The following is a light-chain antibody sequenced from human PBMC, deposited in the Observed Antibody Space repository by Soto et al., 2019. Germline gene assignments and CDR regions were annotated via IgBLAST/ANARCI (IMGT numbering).Light chain of an antibody. CDR3: QSYDSSLSGSV. J-gene: IGLJ7*01. CDR1: SSNIAAGYD. Sequence: QSVLTQRPSVSGAPWLRVTISCTGSSSNIAAGYDVHWYQQLPGTAPKLLIYGNSNRPSGVPDRFSGSKSGTSASLAITGLQAEDEADYYCQSYDSSLSGSVFGGGTQLTVL. V-gene: IGLV1-40*01. CDR2: GNS.